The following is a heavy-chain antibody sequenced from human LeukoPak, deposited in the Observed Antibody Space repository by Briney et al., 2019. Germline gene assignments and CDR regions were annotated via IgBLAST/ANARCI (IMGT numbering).Heavy chain of an antibody. Sequence: PGGSLRLSCAASGFTVSSNYMSWVRQAPGKGLEWVSSISTGGTTYYAESVKGRFTISRDKSKNTLDLQMNSLRAEDTAVYYCAKRGGTSQFYLEVWGRGTLVTVSS. J-gene: IGHJ4*02. CDR1: GFTVSSNY. V-gene: IGHV3-53*01. CDR3: AKRGGTSQFYLEV. D-gene: IGHD3-16*01. CDR2: ISTGGTT.